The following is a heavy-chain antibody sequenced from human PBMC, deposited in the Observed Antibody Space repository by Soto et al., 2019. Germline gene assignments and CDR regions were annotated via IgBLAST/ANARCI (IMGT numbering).Heavy chain of an antibody. CDR1: GFTFSSYA. V-gene: IGHV3-23*01. CDR3: AKDFSPLKYALLGDFYN. Sequence: PGGSLRLSCAASGFTFSSYAMSWVRQAPGKGLEWVSAISGSGGSTYYADSVKGRFTISRDNSKNTLYLQMNSLRAEDTAVYYCAKDFSPLKYALLGDFYNCGLGAVLTISS. D-gene: IGHD2-8*01. CDR2: ISGSGGST. J-gene: IGHJ4*02.